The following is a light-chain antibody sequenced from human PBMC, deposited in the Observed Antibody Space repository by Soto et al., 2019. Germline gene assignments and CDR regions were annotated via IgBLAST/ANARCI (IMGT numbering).Light chain of an antibody. V-gene: IGKV3-20*01. CDR1: ESVGNY. CDR2: GAS. J-gene: IGKJ5*01. CDR3: QQYGYSPIT. Sequence: IVLTQSPATLSLSPGERATLSCRASESVGNYLAWYQEKPGQAPRLLIYGASNRATGIPDRFSGSGSGTDFTLTISRLDPEDFAVYYCQQYGYSPITFGQGTRLEIK.